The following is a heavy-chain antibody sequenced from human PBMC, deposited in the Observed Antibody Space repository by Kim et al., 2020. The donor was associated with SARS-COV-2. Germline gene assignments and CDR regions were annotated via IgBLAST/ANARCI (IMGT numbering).Heavy chain of an antibody. D-gene: IGHD1-7*01. J-gene: IGHJ4*02. CDR2: LNYGGGT. Sequence: SETLSLTCTVSAVSISSSSYFWGWIRQPPGKGLEWIGNLNYGGGTYYTPSLTGRVTLSVHTAKNQFSLNLSSVTAADTAVYFCATSIRGNYYVDYWGQGSLVTVSS. CDR1: AVSISSSSYF. V-gene: IGHV4-39*07. CDR3: ATSIRGNYYVDY.